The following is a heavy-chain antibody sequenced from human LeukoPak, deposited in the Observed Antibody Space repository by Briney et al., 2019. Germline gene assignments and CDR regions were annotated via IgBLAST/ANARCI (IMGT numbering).Heavy chain of an antibody. CDR3: ARVWKVTXXXSGSSWFDY. V-gene: IGHV1-2*02. CDR1: GYTFTGYY. J-gene: IGHJ4*02. CDR2: INPNSGGT. Sequence: ASVKVSCKASGYTFTGYYMHWVRQAPGQGLEWRGWINPNSGGTNYAQKFKGRVTMTRDTSISTAYMELSRLRSDDTAVYYCARVWKVTXXXSGSSWFDYWGQGTLVTVSX. D-gene: IGHD1-1*01.